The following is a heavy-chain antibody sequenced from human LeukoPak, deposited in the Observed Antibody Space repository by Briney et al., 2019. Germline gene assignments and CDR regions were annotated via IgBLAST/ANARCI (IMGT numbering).Heavy chain of an antibody. CDR3: ARGSKMLGYNWFDP. D-gene: IGHD1-26*01. CDR2: INHSGST. Sequence: KTSETLSLTCAVYGGSFSGYYWNWIRQPPGKGLEWIGEINHSGSTNYIPSLKSRVTISVDTSKNQFSLKLSSVTAADTAVYYCARGSKMLGYNWFDPWGQGILVTVSS. V-gene: IGHV4-34*01. J-gene: IGHJ5*02. CDR1: GGSFSGYY.